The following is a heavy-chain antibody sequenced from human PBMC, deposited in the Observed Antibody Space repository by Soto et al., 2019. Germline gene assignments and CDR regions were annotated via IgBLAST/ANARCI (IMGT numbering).Heavy chain of an antibody. CDR1: AGTISSYA. V-gene: IGHV1-69*06. J-gene: IGHJ6*02. D-gene: IGHD1-7*01. CDR3: ARLVPVSLSRTTNCSMSV. Sequence: SVKVSCKASAGTISSYAVSWVRQAPGQGLEWMGRIIPTFGTANYAHKSQSRLTITADKSTSTAYLVLSRQRSEDSAAYYCARLVPVSLSRTTNCSMSVWGQGTTVTVS. CDR2: IIPTFGTA.